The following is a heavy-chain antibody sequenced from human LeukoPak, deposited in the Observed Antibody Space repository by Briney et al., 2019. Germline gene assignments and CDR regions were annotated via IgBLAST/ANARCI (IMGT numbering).Heavy chain of an antibody. CDR3: ARGPRYGSGSYFPGDY. Sequence: GGSLRLSCAASGFTFSSHWMHWVRQAPGKGLVWVSRINSDGSSTSYADSVKGRFTISRDNAKNTLYLQMNSLRAEDTAVYNFARGPRYGSGSYFPGDYWGQGPLVPVSP. J-gene: IGHJ4*02. D-gene: IGHD3-10*01. V-gene: IGHV3-74*01. CDR2: INSDGSST. CDR1: GFTFSSHW.